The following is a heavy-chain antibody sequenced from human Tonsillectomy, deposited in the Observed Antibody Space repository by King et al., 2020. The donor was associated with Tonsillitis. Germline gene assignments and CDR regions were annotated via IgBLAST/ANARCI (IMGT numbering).Heavy chain of an antibody. CDR2: ISSSSSYI. CDR3: ARDCDYSNCWTRNWFDP. V-gene: IGHV3-21*01. D-gene: IGHD4-11*01. J-gene: IGHJ5*02. CDR1: GFTFSSYS. Sequence: VQLVESGGGLVKPGGSLRLSCAASGFTFSSYSMNWVRQAPGKGLEWVSSISSSSSYISYADSLKGRFTISRDNAKNSLYLQMNRLRAEDTAVYYCARDCDYSNCWTRNWFDPWGQGTLVTVSS.